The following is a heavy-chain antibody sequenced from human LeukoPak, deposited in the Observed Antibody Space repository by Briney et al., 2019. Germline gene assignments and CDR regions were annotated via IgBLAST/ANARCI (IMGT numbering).Heavy chain of an antibody. Sequence: ASVKVSCKASGYTFTSYGISWVRQAPGQGLEWMGWISAYNGNTNYAQKLQGRVTITADESTSTAYMELSSLRSEDTAVYYCASLVGATDNWFDPWGQGTLVTVSS. V-gene: IGHV1-18*01. CDR2: ISAYNGNT. CDR1: GYTFTSYG. CDR3: ASLVGATDNWFDP. D-gene: IGHD1-26*01. J-gene: IGHJ5*02.